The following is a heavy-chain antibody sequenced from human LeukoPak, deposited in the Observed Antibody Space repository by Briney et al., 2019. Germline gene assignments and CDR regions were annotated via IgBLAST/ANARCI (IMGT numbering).Heavy chain of an antibody. Sequence: GRSLRLSCAASGFTFSRYAMLWARQASGKGLECVGRIRSEANSYATTYAASVIGRFTISRDDSKNTAYLQMNSLKTEDTAVYYCTRPGYSSGWSDYWGQGTLVTVSS. CDR1: GFTFSRYA. J-gene: IGHJ4*02. V-gene: IGHV3-73*01. D-gene: IGHD6-19*01. CDR3: TRPGYSSGWSDY. CDR2: IRSEANSYAT.